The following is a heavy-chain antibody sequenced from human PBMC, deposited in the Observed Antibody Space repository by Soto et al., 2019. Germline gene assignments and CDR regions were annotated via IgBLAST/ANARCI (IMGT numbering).Heavy chain of an antibody. D-gene: IGHD4-4*01. CDR1: GFTFSSYA. J-gene: IGHJ6*02. Sequence: PGGSLRLSCAASGFTFSSYAMSWVRQAPGKGLEWVSAISGSGGSTYYADSVKGRFTISRDNSKNTLYLQMNSLRAEDTAVYYCAKVFVKVGSKARGYYFGMDVWGQGTTVTVSS. CDR2: ISGSGGST. V-gene: IGHV3-23*01. CDR3: AKVFVKVGSKARGYYFGMDV.